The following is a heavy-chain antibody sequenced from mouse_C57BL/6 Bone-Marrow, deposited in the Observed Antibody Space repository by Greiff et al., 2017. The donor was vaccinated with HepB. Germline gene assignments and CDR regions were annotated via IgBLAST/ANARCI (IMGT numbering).Heavy chain of an antibody. J-gene: IGHJ3*01. Sequence: VQLKESGPGLVQPSQSLSITCTVSGFSLTSYGVHWVRQSPGKGLEWLGVIWSGGSTDYNAAFISRLSISKDNSKSQVFFKMNSLQADDTAIYYWARLYYGSSYGFAYWGQGTLVTVSA. CDR2: IWSGGST. CDR3: ARLYYGSSYGFAY. CDR1: GFSLTSYG. D-gene: IGHD1-1*01. V-gene: IGHV2-2*01.